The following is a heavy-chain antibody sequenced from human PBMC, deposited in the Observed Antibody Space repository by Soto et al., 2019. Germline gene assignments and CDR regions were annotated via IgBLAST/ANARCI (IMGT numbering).Heavy chain of an antibody. CDR2: MNPNSANT. Sequence: QVQLVQSGAGVKKPGASVKVSCKASGYTFTSYDINWVRQPTGQGHEWMGWMNPNSANTGYAQQFQGRGTMTRNTSMGTAYMGLGSPGSYDTAVYCFPREGVWGIDVWGQGTTVTVSS. CDR1: GYTFTSYD. D-gene: IGHD2-21*01. J-gene: IGHJ6*02. V-gene: IGHV1-8*01. CDR3: PREGVWGIDV.